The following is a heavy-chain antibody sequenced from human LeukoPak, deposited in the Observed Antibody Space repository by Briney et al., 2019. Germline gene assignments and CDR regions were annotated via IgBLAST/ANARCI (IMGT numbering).Heavy chain of an antibody. Sequence: GESLKISCKGSGYSFTSYWIGWVRQMPGKGLEWMGIIFPGDSDTRYSPSFQGQITISADKSISTAYLQWSSLKASDTAMYYCARRRTIAARPKYYFDSWGQGTLVTVSS. CDR3: ARRRTIAARPKYYFDS. J-gene: IGHJ4*02. CDR2: IFPGDSDT. D-gene: IGHD6-6*01. CDR1: GYSFTSYW. V-gene: IGHV5-51*01.